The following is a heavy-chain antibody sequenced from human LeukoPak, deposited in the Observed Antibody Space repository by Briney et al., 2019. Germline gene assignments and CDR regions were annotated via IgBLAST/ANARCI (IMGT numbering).Heavy chain of an antibody. CDR1: GFTVSSNY. Sequence: GGSLRLSCAASGFTVSSNYMSWVRQAPGKGLEWVSVIYSGGSTYYADSVKGRFTISRDDSKNTLYLQMNSLRAEDTAVYYCAAVSAAGTYFQHWGQGTLVTVSS. CDR2: IYSGGST. D-gene: IGHD6-13*01. J-gene: IGHJ1*01. CDR3: AAVSAAGTYFQH. V-gene: IGHV3-53*01.